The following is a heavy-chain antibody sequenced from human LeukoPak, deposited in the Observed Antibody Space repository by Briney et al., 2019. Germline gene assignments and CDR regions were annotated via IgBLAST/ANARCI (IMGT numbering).Heavy chain of an antibody. CDR2: ISGSAYT. D-gene: IGHD1-26*01. Sequence: PGGSLRLSCAASGFTFSSYAMSWVRQAPGKGLEWVSSISGSAYTYYADCVKGRFTISRDNSKNTLHLQMNSLRAEDSAVYYCATVLEGATDYWGQGTLVTVSS. V-gene: IGHV3-23*01. CDR1: GFTFSSYA. J-gene: IGHJ4*02. CDR3: ATVLEGATDY.